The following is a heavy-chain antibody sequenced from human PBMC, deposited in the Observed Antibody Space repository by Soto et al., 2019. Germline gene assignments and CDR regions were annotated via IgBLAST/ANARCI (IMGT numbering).Heavy chain of an antibody. J-gene: IGHJ5*02. V-gene: IGHV3-30*18. CDR2: ISYDGSNK. Sequence: QVQLVESGGGVVQPGRSLRPSCAASGFTFSSYGMHWVRQAPGKGLEWVAVISYDGSNKYYADSVKGRFTISRDNSKNTLYLQMNSLRAEDTAVYYCAKDRPFDPWGQGTLVTVSS. CDR3: AKDRPFDP. CDR1: GFTFSSYG.